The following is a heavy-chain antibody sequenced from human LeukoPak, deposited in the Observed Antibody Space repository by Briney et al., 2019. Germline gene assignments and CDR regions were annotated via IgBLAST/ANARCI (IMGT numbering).Heavy chain of an antibody. CDR2: IRSKAYGGTT. CDR1: GFTFDDYG. V-gene: IGHV3-49*04. CDR3: TRDKRIVVVPAAIGDY. D-gene: IGHD2-2*02. Sequence: GGSLRLSCAASGFTFDDYGMSWVRQAPGKGLEWVGFIRSKAYGGTTEYAASVKGRFTISRDDSKSIAYLQMNSLKTEDTAVYYCTRDKRIVVVPAAIGDYWGQGTLVTVSS. J-gene: IGHJ4*02.